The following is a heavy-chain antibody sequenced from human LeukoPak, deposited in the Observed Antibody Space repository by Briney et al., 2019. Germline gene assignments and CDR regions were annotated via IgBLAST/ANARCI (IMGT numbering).Heavy chain of an antibody. D-gene: IGHD5-18*01. V-gene: IGHV1-2*06. J-gene: IGHJ4*02. Sequence: ASVKVSCKASGYTFTGYYMHWVRQAPGQGLEWMGRINPNSGCTNYAQKFQGRVTMTRDTSISTAYMELSRLGSDDTAVYYCARESGGGYSYGRGDYWGQGTLVTVSS. CDR1: GYTFTGYY. CDR3: ARESGGGYSYGRGDY. CDR2: INPNSGCT.